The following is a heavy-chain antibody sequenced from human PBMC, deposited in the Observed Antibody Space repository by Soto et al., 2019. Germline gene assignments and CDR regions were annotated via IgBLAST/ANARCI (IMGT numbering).Heavy chain of an antibody. CDR1: GYTFIGYY. Sequence: QVQLVQSGAEVKEPGASVKVSCKASGYTFIGYYLHWVRQAPGQGLEWMGWINPNSGATNYPQKVQGRVTMTRETSITTAYMELSRLRSDDTAFYFCARDVVSTIGDFDFWGQGTPVTVSS. J-gene: IGHJ4*02. D-gene: IGHD5-12*01. V-gene: IGHV1-2*02. CDR2: INPNSGAT. CDR3: ARDVVSTIGDFDF.